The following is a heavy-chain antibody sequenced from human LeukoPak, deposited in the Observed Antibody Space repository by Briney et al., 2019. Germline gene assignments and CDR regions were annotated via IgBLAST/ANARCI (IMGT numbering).Heavy chain of an antibody. V-gene: IGHV3-23*01. D-gene: IGHD3-22*01. J-gene: IGHJ5*02. Sequence: GGSLRLSCAASVFTFSSYAMSWVRQAPGEGLEWVSAISGSGGSTYYADSVKGRFTISRDNSKNTLYLQMNSLRAKDTAVYYCAKGRYYYNSSGFNWFDPWGQGTLLTVSA. CDR1: VFTFSSYA. CDR3: AKGRYYYNSSGFNWFDP. CDR2: ISGSGGST.